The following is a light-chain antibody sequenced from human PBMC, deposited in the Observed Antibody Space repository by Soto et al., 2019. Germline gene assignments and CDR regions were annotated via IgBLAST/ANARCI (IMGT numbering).Light chain of an antibody. Sequence: EIVMTQSPATLSVSPGERATLSCRASQSVSSNLAWYQQKPGQAPRLLIYGASTRATGIPARFSGSGSGTEFALTVGSLECEGFGVYYCQHYNNWPRTFGQGTKVEIK. J-gene: IGKJ1*01. CDR3: QHYNNWPRT. V-gene: IGKV3-15*01. CDR1: QSVSSN. CDR2: GAS.